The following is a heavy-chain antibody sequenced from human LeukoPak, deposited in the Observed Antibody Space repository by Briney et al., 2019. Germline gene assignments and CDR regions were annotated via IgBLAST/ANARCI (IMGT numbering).Heavy chain of an antibody. Sequence: SETLSLTCTVSGGSISSYYWSWIRQPAGKGLEWIGRIYTSGSTNYNPSLKSRVTMSVGTSKNQFSLKLSSVTAADTAVYYCARDPGNSAVAGQFDYWGQGTLVTVSS. D-gene: IGHD6-19*01. CDR1: GGSISSYY. CDR3: ARDPGNSAVAGQFDY. CDR2: IYTSGST. V-gene: IGHV4-4*07. J-gene: IGHJ4*02.